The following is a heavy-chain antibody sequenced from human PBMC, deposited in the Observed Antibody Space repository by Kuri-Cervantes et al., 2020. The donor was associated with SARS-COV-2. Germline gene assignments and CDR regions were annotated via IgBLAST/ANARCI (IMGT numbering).Heavy chain of an antibody. CDR1: GFNFSRTD. D-gene: IGHD2-21*01. CDR3: AKDRVGVQDF. CDR2: ISQDGKNK. Sequence: GESLKISCAASGFNFSRTDMHWVRQAPGKGLEWVAVISQDGKNKKCIASGKGRFTISRDNSQNTLYLHMKSLRSEDTAMYYCAKDRVGVQDFWGQGTLVTVSS. V-gene: IGHV3-30*18. J-gene: IGHJ4*02.